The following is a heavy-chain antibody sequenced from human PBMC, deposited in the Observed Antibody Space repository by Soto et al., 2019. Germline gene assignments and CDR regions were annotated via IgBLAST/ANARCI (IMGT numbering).Heavy chain of an antibody. CDR3: AHRPIVVAAI. J-gene: IGHJ4*02. CDR2: IYHTGST. D-gene: IGHD2-15*01. V-gene: IGHV4-4*02. CDR1: GGSISNSNW. Sequence: QVQLQESGPGLVKPSGTLSLPCGVFGGSISNSNWWTWVRQPPGKGLEWIGEIYHTGSTNYNSSLMSRVTISLDKPNNQFSLKLSSVTAADTAVYYFAHRPIVVAAIWGQGTLVTVSS.